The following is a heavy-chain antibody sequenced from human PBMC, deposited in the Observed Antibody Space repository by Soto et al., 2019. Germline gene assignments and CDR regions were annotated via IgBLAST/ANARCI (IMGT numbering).Heavy chain of an antibody. D-gene: IGHD1-20*01. CDR1: GGTFSSYL. Sequence: QVQLVQSGAEVTKPGSSVKVSCRTTGGTFSSYLISWVRQAPGQGLEWMGGITPVFGTPNYAQNFQGRVTITADESTSTAYLDLRSLRSEDTAVYYCARGITSDSWGQGTLVTVSS. J-gene: IGHJ4*02. CDR3: ARGITSDS. CDR2: ITPVFGTP. V-gene: IGHV1-69*12.